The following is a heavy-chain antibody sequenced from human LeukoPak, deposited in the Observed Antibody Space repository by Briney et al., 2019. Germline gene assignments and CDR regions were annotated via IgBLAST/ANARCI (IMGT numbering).Heavy chain of an antibody. CDR1: GFTLSDYY. CDR3: VRCSGGHAY. D-gene: IGHD4-23*01. Sequence: PGGSLRLSCAASGFTLSDYYMGWNRQAPGKGLECVSYISSSGDSIYCADSVKGRFTISRDNGKNSLYLQMNSLRAADTAVYYCVRCSGGHAYWGRGTLVTVSS. CDR2: ISSSGDSI. J-gene: IGHJ4*02. V-gene: IGHV3-11*01.